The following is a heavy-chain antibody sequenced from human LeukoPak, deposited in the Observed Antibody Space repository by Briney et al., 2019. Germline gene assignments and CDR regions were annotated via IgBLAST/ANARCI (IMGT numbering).Heavy chain of an antibody. CDR2: ISSSSSYI. V-gene: IGHV3-21*01. J-gene: IGHJ5*02. Sequence: PGGSLRLSCAASGFTFSSYSMNWVRQAPGKGLEWVSSISSSSSYIYYADSVKGRFTISRDNAKNSLYLQMNSLRAEDTAVYYCARDVEHIVVVTACPWGQGTLVTVSS. CDR3: ARDVEHIVVVTACP. D-gene: IGHD2-21*02. CDR1: GFTFSSYS.